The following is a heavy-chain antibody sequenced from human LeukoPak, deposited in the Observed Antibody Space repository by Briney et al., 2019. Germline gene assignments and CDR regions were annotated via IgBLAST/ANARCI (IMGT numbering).Heavy chain of an antibody. Sequence: AGGSLRLSCAASGFTFSSYSMNWVRQAPGKGLEWVGFIRSKAYGGTTEYAASVKGRFTISRDDSRSIAYLQMNSLKTEDTAVYYCTRDLQWLVYYYYMDVWGKGTTVTVSS. V-gene: IGHV3-49*04. D-gene: IGHD6-19*01. CDR1: GFTFSSYS. J-gene: IGHJ6*03. CDR3: TRDLQWLVYYYYMDV. CDR2: IRSKAYGGTT.